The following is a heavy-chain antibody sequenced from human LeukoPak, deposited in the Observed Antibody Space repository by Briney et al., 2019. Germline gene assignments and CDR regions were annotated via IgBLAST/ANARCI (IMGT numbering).Heavy chain of an antibody. V-gene: IGHV4-30-2*01. J-gene: IGHJ4*02. CDR3: ARQRSGSYSPYYYFDY. D-gene: IGHD1-26*01. CDR2: FYHSGST. Sequence: PSQTLSLTCAVSGGSISSGGYSWSWIRQPPGKGLEWIGYFYHSGSTYYNPSLKSRVTISVDRSKNQFSLKLSSVTAADTAVYYCARQRSGSYSPYYYFDYWGQGTLVTVSS. CDR1: GGSISSGGYS.